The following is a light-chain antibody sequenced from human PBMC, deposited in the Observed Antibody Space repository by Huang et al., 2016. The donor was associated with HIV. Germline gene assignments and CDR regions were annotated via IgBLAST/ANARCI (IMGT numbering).Light chain of an antibody. CDR1: HDIRND. CDR2: AAS. V-gene: IGKV1-6*01. J-gene: IGKJ1*01. Sequence: AIQMTQSPSSLSASVGDRVTITCRASHDIRNDLGWYQQKPGKATKFLIYAASNLQNGVPSRFSGIGSGTFFTLTISSLQPEDFATYYCLQDYSYPRTFGQGTKVEVK. CDR3: LQDYSYPRT.